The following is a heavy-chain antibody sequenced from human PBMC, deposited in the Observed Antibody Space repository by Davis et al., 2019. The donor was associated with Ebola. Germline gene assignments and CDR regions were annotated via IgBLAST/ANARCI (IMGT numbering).Heavy chain of an antibody. J-gene: IGHJ4*02. CDR3: ARGIRSFDY. D-gene: IGHD4-17*01. Sequence: ASVKVSCKASEYTFTSYDINWVRQATGQGLEWMGWMNPNSGNTGYAQKFQGRVTMTRNTSISTAYMELNSLRAEDTAVYYCARGIRSFDYWGQGTLVTVSS. CDR1: EYTFTSYD. V-gene: IGHV1-8*01. CDR2: MNPNSGNT.